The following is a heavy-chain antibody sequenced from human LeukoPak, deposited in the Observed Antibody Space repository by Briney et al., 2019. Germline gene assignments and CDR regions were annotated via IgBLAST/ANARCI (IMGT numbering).Heavy chain of an antibody. V-gene: IGHV3-23*01. CDR1: GFTFSSYA. CDR2: ISGSGGST. J-gene: IGHJ4*02. CDR3: AKGSVTYYYDSSGYDFDY. Sequence: GGSLRLSCAASGFTFSSYAMSWVRQAPGKGLEWVSAISGSGGSTYYADSVKGRFTISRDNSKNTLYLQMNSLRAEDTPVYYCAKGSVTYYYDSSGYDFDYWGQGTLVTVSS. D-gene: IGHD3-22*01.